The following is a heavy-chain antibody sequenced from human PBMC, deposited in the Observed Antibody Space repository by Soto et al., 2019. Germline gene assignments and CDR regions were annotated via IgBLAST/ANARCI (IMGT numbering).Heavy chain of an antibody. D-gene: IGHD5-12*01. CDR1: GGSISSGGYS. Sequence: QLQLQESGSGLVKPSQTLSLTCAVSGGSISSGGYSWSWIRQPPGKGLEWIGYIYHSGSTYYNPSLKSRVTISVDGSKNQFSLKLSSVTAADTAVYSCARASYSGYDFDYWGQGTLVTVSS. CDR3: ARASYSGYDFDY. J-gene: IGHJ4*02. CDR2: IYHSGST. V-gene: IGHV4-30-2*01.